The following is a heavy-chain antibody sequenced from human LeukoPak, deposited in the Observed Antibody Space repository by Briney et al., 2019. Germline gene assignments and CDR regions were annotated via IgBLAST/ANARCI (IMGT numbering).Heavy chain of an antibody. V-gene: IGHV3-30*18. D-gene: IGHD6-13*01. CDR3: AKDRGSSWYWDY. CDR1: GFTFSSYG. CDR2: ISYDGSNK. Sequence: GGSLRLSCAVSGFTFSSYGMHWVRHAPGRGREWVAVISYDGSNKYYADSVKGRFTISRDNSKNTLYLQMNSLRAEDTAVYYCAKDRGSSWYWDYWGQGTLVTVSS. J-gene: IGHJ4*02.